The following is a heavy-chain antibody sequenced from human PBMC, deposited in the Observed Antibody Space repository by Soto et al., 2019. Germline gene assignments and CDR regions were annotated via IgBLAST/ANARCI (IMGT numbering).Heavy chain of an antibody. V-gene: IGHV3-48*01. CDR3: ARDRRKENYYYYMDV. CDR1: GFTFSSYS. J-gene: IGHJ6*03. Sequence: GGSLRLSCAASGFTFSSYSMNWVRQAPGKGLEWVSYISSSSSTIYYADSVKGRFTISRDNAKNSLYLQMNSLRAEDTAVYYCARDRRKENYYYYMDVWGKGTTVTVSS. CDR2: ISSSSSTI.